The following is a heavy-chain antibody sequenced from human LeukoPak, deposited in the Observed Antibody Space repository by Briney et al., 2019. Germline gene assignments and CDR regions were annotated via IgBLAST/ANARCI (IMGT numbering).Heavy chain of an antibody. CDR1: GGSISSSSYY. J-gene: IGHJ4*02. V-gene: IGHV4-39*01. Sequence: KPSETLSLTCTVSGGSISSSSYYWGWIRQPPGKGLEWIGSIYYSGSTYYNPSLKSRVTISVDTSKNQFFLKLSSVTAADTAVYYCASTKNNYYERGDYWGQGTLVTVSS. CDR3: ASTKNNYYERGDY. D-gene: IGHD3-22*01. CDR2: IYYSGST.